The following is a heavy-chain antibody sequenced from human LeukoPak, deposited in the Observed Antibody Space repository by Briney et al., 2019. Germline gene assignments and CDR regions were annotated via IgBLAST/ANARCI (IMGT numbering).Heavy chain of an antibody. D-gene: IGHD6-6*01. CDR1: DGSLSRAVYY. J-gene: IGHJ4*02. V-gene: IGHV4-31*03. CDR2: IYYSGST. Sequence: PSETLSLTCTASDGSLSRAVYYWSWIRHHPGKGLEWIGKIYYSGSTYYNPSLQSRATISVDRSKNQFSLKLTSVTAADTAVYYCARGAEYSSSPFGYWGQGSLVTVSS. CDR3: ARGAEYSSSPFGY.